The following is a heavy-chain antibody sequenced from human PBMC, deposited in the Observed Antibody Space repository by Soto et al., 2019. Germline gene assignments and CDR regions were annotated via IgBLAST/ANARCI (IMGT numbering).Heavy chain of an antibody. CDR1: GYTFISHY. D-gene: IGHD4-17*01. CDR2: VNPRTGSP. J-gene: IGHJ4*02. CDR3: AREGDPVTVLDY. Sequence: QVQLVQSGGEVRKPGASLEISCQASGYTFISHYINWVRQAPGKSFEWLGMVNPRTGSPSYARKFVGRLSMTRDKSTSTVHMTLNSLTSEDMAIYYCAREGDPVTVLDYWGRGTVVSVSS. V-gene: IGHV1-46*01.